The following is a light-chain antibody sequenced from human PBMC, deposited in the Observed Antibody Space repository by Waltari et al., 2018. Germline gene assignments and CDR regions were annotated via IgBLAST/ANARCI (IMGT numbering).Light chain of an antibody. CDR2: NNN. V-gene: IGLV1-44*01. CDR3: AAWDERLSGWV. CDR1: SSNIGYNI. Sequence: QSVLTQPPSASGTPGQGVSIACSGSSSNIGYNIVQCYQQPPGTAPKLLIFNNNQRPAGVPDRFSGSKSGTSASLAISGLQSEDEAEYFCAAWDERLSGWVFGGGTKLTVL. J-gene: IGLJ3*02.